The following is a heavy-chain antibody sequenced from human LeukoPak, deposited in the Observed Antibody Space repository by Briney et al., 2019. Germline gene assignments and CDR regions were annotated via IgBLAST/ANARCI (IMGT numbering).Heavy chain of an antibody. D-gene: IGHD4-17*01. CDR2: INPNNGGT. V-gene: IGHV1-2*02. CDR3: VGGMGDGVDYGH. Sequence: EASVKVSCKASGYTFTAYFIHWVRQAPGQGLEWMGWINPNNGGTNYAQNLQGRVTMTSDRSITTAYMELTRLRSDDTAVYYCVGGMGDGVDYGHWGQGTLVTVSS. CDR1: GYTFTAYF. J-gene: IGHJ4*02.